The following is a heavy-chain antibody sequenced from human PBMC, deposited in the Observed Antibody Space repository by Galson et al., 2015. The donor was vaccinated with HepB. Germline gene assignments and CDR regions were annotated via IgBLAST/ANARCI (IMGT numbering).Heavy chain of an antibody. D-gene: IGHD2-2*02. J-gene: IGHJ6*02. V-gene: IGHV1-69*13. CDR3: ARALVVPAAIAGYHYYYGMDV. Sequence: SVKVSCKASGGTFSSYAISWVRQAPGQGLEWMGGIIPIFGTANYAQKFQGRVTITADESTSTAYMELSSLRSEDTAVYYCARALVVPAAIAGYHYYYGMDVWGQGTTVTVSS. CDR2: IIPIFGTA. CDR1: GGTFSSYA.